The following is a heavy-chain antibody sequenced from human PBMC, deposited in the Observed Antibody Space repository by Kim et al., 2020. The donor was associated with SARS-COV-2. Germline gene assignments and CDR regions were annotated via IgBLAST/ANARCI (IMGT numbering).Heavy chain of an antibody. V-gene: IGHV5-10-1*01. CDR2: IDPSDSYT. Sequence: GESLKISCKGSGYSFTSYWISWVRQMPGKGLEWMGRIDPSDSYTNYSPSFQGHVTISADKSISTAYLQWSSLKASDTAMYYCARQVDTAMVNPSYFDYWGQGTLVTVSS. CDR1: GYSFTSYW. D-gene: IGHD5-18*01. CDR3: ARQVDTAMVNPSYFDY. J-gene: IGHJ4*02.